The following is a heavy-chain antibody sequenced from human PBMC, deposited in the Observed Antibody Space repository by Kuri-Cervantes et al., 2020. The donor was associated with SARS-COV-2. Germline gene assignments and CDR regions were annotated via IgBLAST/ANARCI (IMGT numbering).Heavy chain of an antibody. D-gene: IGHD2-21*01. V-gene: IGHV3-30*18. CDR3: AKDRVGVQDF. J-gene: IGHJ4*02. Sequence: GESLKISCGASGLTFSNYDMHWVRQAPGKGLEWVAVISHDGKNKKCIASGKGRFTISRDNSQNTLYLHMKSLRSEDTAMYYCAKDRVGVQDFWGQGTLVTVSS. CDR2: ISHDGKNK. CDR1: GLTFSNYD.